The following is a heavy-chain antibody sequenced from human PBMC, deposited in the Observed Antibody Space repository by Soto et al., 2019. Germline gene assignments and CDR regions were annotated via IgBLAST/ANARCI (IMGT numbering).Heavy chain of an antibody. CDR2: INHSGST. CDR1: GGSFSGYY. J-gene: IGHJ4*02. D-gene: IGHD2-21*01. CDR3: ARDKIPALFDY. Sequence: QVQLQQWGAGLLKPSETLSLTCAVYGGSFSGYYWTWIRQPPGTGLEWIGEINHSGSTNYNPSLTRRXTXSXYTPKNQFSLQLTSVTAADTAVHYCARDKIPALFDYWGQGTLVTVSS. V-gene: IGHV4-34*01.